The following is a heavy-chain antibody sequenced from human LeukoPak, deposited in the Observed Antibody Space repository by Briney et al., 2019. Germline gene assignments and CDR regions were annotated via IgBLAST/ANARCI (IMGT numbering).Heavy chain of an antibody. CDR1: GFTFSSYT. J-gene: IGHJ4*02. V-gene: IGHV3-48*01. CDR2: ISSSTSTI. D-gene: IGHD4-17*01. Sequence: GGSLRLSCAASGFTFSSYTMNWVRQAPGERLEWVSSISSSTSTIHYADSVKGRFTIFRDNAKNSLYLQMNSLRAEDTAVYFCARDYYGDYYFDYWGQGTLVTVSS. CDR3: ARDYYGDYYFDY.